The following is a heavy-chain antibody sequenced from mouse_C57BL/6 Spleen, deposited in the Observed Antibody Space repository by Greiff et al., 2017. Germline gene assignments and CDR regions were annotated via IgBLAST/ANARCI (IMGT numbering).Heavy chain of an antibody. J-gene: IGHJ2*01. CDR1: GYTFTDYE. Sequence: VQLQQSGAELVRPGASVTLSCKASGYTFTDYEMHWVKQTPVHGLEWIGAIDPETGGTAYNQKFKGKAILTADTSSSTAYMERRGLTSEDSAVYYCTRCYGSSYYYFDWWGQGTTLTVSS. CDR2: IDPETGGT. D-gene: IGHD1-1*01. CDR3: TRCYGSSYYYFDW. V-gene: IGHV1-15*01.